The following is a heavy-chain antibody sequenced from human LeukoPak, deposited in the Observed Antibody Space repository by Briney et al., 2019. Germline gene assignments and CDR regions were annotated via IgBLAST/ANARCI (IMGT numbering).Heavy chain of an antibody. V-gene: IGHV3-74*01. D-gene: IGHD3-22*01. Sequence: PGGSLRLSCAASGFIFSSYWMHWVRQAPGKGLVWVSRIKSDGKTNYADSVKGRFTISRDNAKNTVSLQMNSLRAEDTGVYYCARAPSEIGGYYPEYFRHWGQGTLVTVSS. CDR2: IKSDGKT. J-gene: IGHJ1*01. CDR1: GFIFSSYW. CDR3: ARAPSEIGGYYPEYFRH.